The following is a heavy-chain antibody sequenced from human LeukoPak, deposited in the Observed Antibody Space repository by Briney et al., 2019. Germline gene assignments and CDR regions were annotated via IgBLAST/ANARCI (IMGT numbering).Heavy chain of an antibody. CDR2: ISYDGSSK. CDR3: AKDAAGYCSSTSCPYYFDY. J-gene: IGHJ4*02. D-gene: IGHD2-2*03. CDR1: GFTFSSYG. Sequence: PGGSLRLSCAASGFTFSSYGMHWVRQAPGKGLEWVAVISYDGSSKYYADSVKGRFTISRDNSKNTLYLQMNSLRAEDTAVYYCAKDAAGYCSSTSCPYYFDYWGQGTLVTVSS. V-gene: IGHV3-30*18.